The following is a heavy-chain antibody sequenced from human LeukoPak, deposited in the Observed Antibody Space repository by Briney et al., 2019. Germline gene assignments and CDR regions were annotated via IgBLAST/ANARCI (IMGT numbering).Heavy chain of an antibody. D-gene: IGHD3-22*01. CDR1: GGSVSGGSYY. CDR3: ARDQYYYDSSGYFAYNWFDP. J-gene: IGHJ5*02. CDR2: IYYSGST. V-gene: IGHV4-61*01. Sequence: SETLSLTCTVSGGSVSGGSYYWSWIRQPPGKGLEWIGYIYYSGSTNYNPSLKSRVTISVDTSKNQFSLKPSSVTAADTAVYYCARDQYYYDSSGYFAYNWFDPWGQGTLVTVSS.